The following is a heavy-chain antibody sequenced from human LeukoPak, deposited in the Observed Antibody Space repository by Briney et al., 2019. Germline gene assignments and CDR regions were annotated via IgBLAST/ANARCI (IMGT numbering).Heavy chain of an antibody. J-gene: IGHJ3*02. CDR1: GYPISSGYY. CDR2: IYHSGST. Sequence: PSETLSLTSAVSGYPISSGYYWGWIRQPPGKGLEWIGSIYHSGSTYYNPSLKSRVTISVDTSKNQFSLKLSSVTAADKAVYYCARAGLGAFDIWGQGTMVTVSS. V-gene: IGHV4-38-2*01. CDR3: ARAGLGAFDI.